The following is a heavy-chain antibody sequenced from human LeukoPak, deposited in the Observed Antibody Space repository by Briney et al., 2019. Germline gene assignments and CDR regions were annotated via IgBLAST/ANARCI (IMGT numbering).Heavy chain of an antibody. J-gene: IGHJ4*02. CDR2: ISAYNGNT. Sequence: ASVKVSCKASGYTFTSYGISWVRQAPGRGLEWMGWISAYNGNTNYAQKLQGRVTMTTDTSTSTAYMELRSLRSDDTAVYYCARRNDFWSGPTTDYWGQGTLVTVSS. CDR1: GYTFTSYG. CDR3: ARRNDFWSGPTTDY. D-gene: IGHD3-3*01. V-gene: IGHV1-18*01.